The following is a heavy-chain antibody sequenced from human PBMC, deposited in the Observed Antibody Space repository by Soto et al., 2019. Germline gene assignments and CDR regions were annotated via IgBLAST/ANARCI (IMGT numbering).Heavy chain of an antibody. D-gene: IGHD3-22*01. J-gene: IGHJ3*02. V-gene: IGHV3-74*01. Sequence: PGGSLRLSCEASRGAFGDYWMHWVRQAPGKGLVWVSRIYCDANDIIYADSVKGRFTASRDNSKNTLYLQMNSLRAEDTAVYYCARGLRGAYYYDSSDSRAAHVLDIWGQGTMVTVSS. CDR1: RGAFGDYW. CDR2: IYCDANDI. CDR3: ARGLRGAYYYDSSDSRAAHVLDI.